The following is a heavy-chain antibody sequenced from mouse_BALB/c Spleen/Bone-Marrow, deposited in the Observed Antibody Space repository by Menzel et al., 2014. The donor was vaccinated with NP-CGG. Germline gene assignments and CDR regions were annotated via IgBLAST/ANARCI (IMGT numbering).Heavy chain of an antibody. J-gene: IGHJ4*01. V-gene: IGHV1-61*01. D-gene: IGHD2-4*01. Sequence: QVQLKQSGAELVRPGVSVKLSCRASGYSFTSYWMNWVKQRPGQGLEWIGTIHPSDRETRLNQKFKDKATLTVDKSSSTAYMQLSSPSSEDSAVYYCARNGMITTAYAMDYWGQGTSVTVSS. CDR2: IHPSDRET. CDR1: GYSFTSYW. CDR3: ARNGMITTAYAMDY.